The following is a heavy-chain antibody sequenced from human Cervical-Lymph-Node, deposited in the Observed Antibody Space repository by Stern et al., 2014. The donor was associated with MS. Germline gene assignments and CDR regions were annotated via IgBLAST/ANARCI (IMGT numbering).Heavy chain of an antibody. V-gene: IGHV1-69*01. CDR2: IIPIFGTA. J-gene: IGHJ4*02. CDR3: ARTPQRIAAAGLFDY. D-gene: IGHD6-13*01. CDR1: GGTFSSYA. Sequence: QVQLVESGAEVKKPGSSVKVSCKASGGTFSSYAISWVRQAPGQGLEWMGGIIPIFGTANYAQKFQGRVTITADESTSTAYMELSSLRSEDTAVYYCARTPQRIAAAGLFDYWGQGTLVTVSS.